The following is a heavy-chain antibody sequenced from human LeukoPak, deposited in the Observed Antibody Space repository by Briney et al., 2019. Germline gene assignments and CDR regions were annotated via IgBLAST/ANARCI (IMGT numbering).Heavy chain of an antibody. CDR2: INPNSGGT. Sequence: SVNVSCKASVYTLTGYYMHWVRQAPGQGREWMGWINPNSGGTNYAQQFQGRVTMTRDTSISTAYMELSRLRSDDTAVYYCARYSRAIVVVVAANIWFDPWGQGTLVTVSS. J-gene: IGHJ5*02. CDR3: ARYSRAIVVVVAANIWFDP. V-gene: IGHV1-2*02. D-gene: IGHD2-15*01. CDR1: VYTLTGYY.